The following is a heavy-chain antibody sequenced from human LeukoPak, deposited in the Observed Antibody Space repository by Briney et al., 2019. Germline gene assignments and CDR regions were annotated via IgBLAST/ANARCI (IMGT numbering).Heavy chain of an antibody. D-gene: IGHD3-3*01. J-gene: IGHJ4*02. CDR3: ARIRRLTTFAVVITNYFDY. V-gene: IGHV4-30-4*01. Sequence: SETLSLTCTVSGVSISNGDYYWSWIRQPPGQGLEWIGYIYYSGSTYYKSSLKSRVSISVDTSKNQFSLKLSSVIAADTAVYYCARIRRLTTFAVVITNYFDYWGQGTLVTVSS. CDR2: IYYSGST. CDR1: GVSISNGDYY.